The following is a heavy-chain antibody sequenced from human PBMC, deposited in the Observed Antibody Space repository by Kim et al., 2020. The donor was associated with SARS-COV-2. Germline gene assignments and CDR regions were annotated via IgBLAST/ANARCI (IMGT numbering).Heavy chain of an antibody. V-gene: IGHV3-9*01. CDR3: AKARGLRYFDWLLLDY. J-gene: IGHJ4*02. Sequence: GGSLRLSCAASGFTFDDYAMHWVRQAPGKGLEWVSGISWNSGSIGYADSVKGRFTISRDNAKNSLYLQMNSLRAEDTALYYCAKARGLRYFDWLLLDYWGQGTLVTVSS. D-gene: IGHD3-9*01. CDR2: ISWNSGSI. CDR1: GFTFDDYA.